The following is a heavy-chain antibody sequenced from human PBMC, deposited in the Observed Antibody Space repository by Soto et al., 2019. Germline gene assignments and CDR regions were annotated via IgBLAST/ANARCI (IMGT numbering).Heavy chain of an antibody. CDR3: ARAATTDAFDI. D-gene: IGHD6-25*01. Sequence: SETLSLTCTVSGGSISSYYWSWIRQPPGKGLEWIGYIYYSGSTNYNPSLKSRVTISVDTSKNQFSLKLSSVTAADTAVYYCARAATTDAFDIWGQGTMVTVSS. CDR2: IYYSGST. V-gene: IGHV4-59*01. CDR1: GGSISSYY. J-gene: IGHJ3*02.